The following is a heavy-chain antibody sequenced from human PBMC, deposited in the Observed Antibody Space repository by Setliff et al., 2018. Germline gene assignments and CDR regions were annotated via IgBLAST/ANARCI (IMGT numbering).Heavy chain of an antibody. J-gene: IGHJ3*02. V-gene: IGHV4-34*12. CDR1: GGSFSGYY. CDR2: IIHSGST. CDR3: ARWPCSGGKCHSKGAFDI. Sequence: NPSETLSLTCAVYGGSFSGYYWSWIRQPPGKRLEWIGEIIHSGSTNYNPSPKSRVTISMDTSKNQFSMKLTSVTAGETAVYYCARWPCSGGKCHSKGAFDIWGQGTMVTVSS. D-gene: IGHD2-15*01.